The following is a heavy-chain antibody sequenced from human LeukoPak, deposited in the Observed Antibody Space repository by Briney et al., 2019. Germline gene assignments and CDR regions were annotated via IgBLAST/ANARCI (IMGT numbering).Heavy chain of an antibody. Sequence: SETLSLTCTVSGGSISSYYWSWIRQPAGKGLEWIGRIYTSGSTNYNPSLKSRVTISVDKSKNQFSLKLSSVTAADTAVYDCARAVVPAAIRSIDYYYYYMDVWGKGTTVTVSS. CDR3: ARAVVPAAIRSIDYYYYYMDV. J-gene: IGHJ6*03. CDR2: IYTSGST. CDR1: GGSISSYY. D-gene: IGHD2-2*01. V-gene: IGHV4-4*07.